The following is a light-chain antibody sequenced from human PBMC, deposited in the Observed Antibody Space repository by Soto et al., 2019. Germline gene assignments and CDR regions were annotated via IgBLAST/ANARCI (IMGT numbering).Light chain of an antibody. V-gene: IGKV3-20*01. CDR2: GAS. Sequence: ETVLTQSPGTLSLSPGERATLSCRASQSVSSAFFAWFQQRPGLAPRLLIYGASSRATGIPDRFSGSGSGTDFTLTISRLEPEDFAVYYCHQYGSSPYTFGQGTKLEIK. CDR1: QSVSSAF. CDR3: HQYGSSPYT. J-gene: IGKJ2*01.